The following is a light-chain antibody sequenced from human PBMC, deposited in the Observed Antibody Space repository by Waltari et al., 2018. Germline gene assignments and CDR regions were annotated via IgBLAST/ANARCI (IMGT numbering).Light chain of an antibody. Sequence: EIVLTQSPATLSLSPGERATLSCRASQSVRNYLAWYQQKPGQAPRLIIYDVSYRATAIPARFSGSGSGTDFTFTISSLEPEDFAVYYCQQRRNLPITFGQGTRLEIK. CDR2: DVS. V-gene: IGKV3-11*01. J-gene: IGKJ5*01. CDR1: QSVRNY. CDR3: QQRRNLPIT.